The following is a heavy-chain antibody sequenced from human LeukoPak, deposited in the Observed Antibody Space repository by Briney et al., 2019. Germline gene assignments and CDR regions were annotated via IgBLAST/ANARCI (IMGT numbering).Heavy chain of an antibody. CDR2: IIPIFGTA. Sequence: SVKVSCKASGGTFSSYSISWVRQAPGQGLEWMGGIIPIFGTANYAQKFQGRVTITADESTSTAYMELSGLRSEDTAVYYCARGYYDRSFHDYFDYWGQGTLVTVSS. D-gene: IGHD3-22*01. CDR3: ARGYYDRSFHDYFDY. J-gene: IGHJ4*02. CDR1: GGTFSSYS. V-gene: IGHV1-69*13.